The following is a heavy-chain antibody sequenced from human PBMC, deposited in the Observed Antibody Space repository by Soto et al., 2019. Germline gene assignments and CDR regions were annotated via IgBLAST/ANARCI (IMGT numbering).Heavy chain of an antibody. J-gene: IGHJ5*02. CDR1: GFTFSSYW. CDR3: ASGYNYGMYLGFDP. Sequence: GGSLRLSCAASGFTFSSYWMHWVRQAPGKGLVWVSRINSDGSSTTYADSVKGRFTISRDNAKNTLYLQMNSLRGEDTAVYYCASGYNYGMYLGFDPWGRGTLVTVSS. CDR2: INSDGSST. V-gene: IGHV3-74*01. D-gene: IGHD5-18*01.